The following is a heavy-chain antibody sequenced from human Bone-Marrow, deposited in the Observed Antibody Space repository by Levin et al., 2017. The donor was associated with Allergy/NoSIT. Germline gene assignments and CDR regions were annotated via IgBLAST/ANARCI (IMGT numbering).Heavy chain of an antibody. V-gene: IGHV4-61*08. J-gene: IGHJ4*02. CDR2: VYYSGST. CDR1: GGSVSSDGYF. Sequence: SETLSLTCSVSGGSVSSDGYFWTWIRQSPGKGLEWIGYVYYSGSTNYNPSLKSRVTMSVDTSKNEFSLRLHSVTAADTAIYYCAKDRRAYSGSPDYWGQGTLVTVSS. CDR3: AKDRRAYSGSPDY. D-gene: IGHD1-26*01.